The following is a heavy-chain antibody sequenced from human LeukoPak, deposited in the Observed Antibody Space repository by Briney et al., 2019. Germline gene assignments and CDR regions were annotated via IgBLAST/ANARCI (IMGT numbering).Heavy chain of an antibody. CDR1: GFTVSNNY. CDR2: IKRKSDGGTT. CDR3: TSTLGY. J-gene: IGHJ4*02. D-gene: IGHD3-16*01. Sequence: GGSLRLSCAASGFTVSNNYMTWVRQAPGKWLEWVGRIKRKSDGGTTDYAAPVKGRFTISRDDSKNTLYLQMNSLKTEDSAVYYCTSTLGYWGQGTLVSLSS. V-gene: IGHV3-15*01.